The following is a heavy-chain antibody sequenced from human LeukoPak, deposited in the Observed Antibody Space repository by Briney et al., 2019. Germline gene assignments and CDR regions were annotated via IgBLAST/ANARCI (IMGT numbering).Heavy chain of an antibody. CDR2: ISSSSSYI. J-gene: IGHJ4*02. CDR1: GFTFSSYS. CDR3: ARGSNDILTGLDDGGY. Sequence: EGSLRLSCAASGFTFSSYSMNWVRQAPGKGLEWVSSISSSSSYIYYADSVKGRFTISRDNAKNSLYLQMNSLRAEDTAVYYCARGSNDILTGLDDGGYWGQGTLVTVSS. D-gene: IGHD3-9*01. V-gene: IGHV3-21*01.